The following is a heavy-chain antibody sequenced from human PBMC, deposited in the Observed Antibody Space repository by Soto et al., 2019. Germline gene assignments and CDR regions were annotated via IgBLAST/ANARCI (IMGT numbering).Heavy chain of an antibody. CDR2: INPNSGGT. J-gene: IGHJ6*02. D-gene: IGHD3-3*01. V-gene: IGHV1-2*02. CDR3: AKSAPEYYDFWSGYYTGYYYYGMGV. CDR1: GYTFTGYY. Sequence: ASVKVSCKASGYTFTGYYMHWVRRAPGQGLEWMGWINPNSGGTNYAQKFQGRVTMTRDTSISTAYMELSRLRSDDTAVYYCAKSAPEYYDFWSGYYTGYYYYGMGVWGQGTTVTVSS.